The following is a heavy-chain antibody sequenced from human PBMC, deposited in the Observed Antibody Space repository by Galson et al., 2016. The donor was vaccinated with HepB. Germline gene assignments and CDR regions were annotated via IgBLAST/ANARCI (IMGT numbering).Heavy chain of an antibody. J-gene: IGHJ6*02. V-gene: IGHV3-33*01. CDR1: GFTFSRHG. CDR2: IWSDGSNK. CDR3: ARDRGWDNGLDV. Sequence: SLRLSCAASGFTFSRHGFHWVRQAPGKGLEWVSLIWSDGSNKCYADSVKGRFTISRDNARNSLYLQINSLRAEDTAVYYCARDRGWDNGLDVWGQGTTVTVSS. D-gene: IGHD1-26*01.